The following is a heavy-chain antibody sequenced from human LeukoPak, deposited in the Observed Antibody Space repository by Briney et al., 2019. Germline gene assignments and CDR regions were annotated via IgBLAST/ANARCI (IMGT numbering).Heavy chain of an antibody. CDR3: AKEDYYGSGSYVDY. CDR1: GFIFSSYG. J-gene: IGHJ4*02. CDR2: ISYDGSNK. D-gene: IGHD3-10*01. Sequence: PGGSLRLSCAASGFIFSSYGMHWIRQAPGKGLEWVAVISYDGSNKYYADSVKGRFTISRDNSKNTLYLQMNSLRAEDTAVYYCAKEDYYGSGSYVDYWGQGTLVTVSS. V-gene: IGHV3-30*18.